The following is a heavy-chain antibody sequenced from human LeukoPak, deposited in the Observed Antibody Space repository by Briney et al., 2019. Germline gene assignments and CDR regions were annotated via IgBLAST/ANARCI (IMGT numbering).Heavy chain of an antibody. CDR3: ARQSGYRYAPTQPKYYFDY. V-gene: IGHV3-21*01. J-gene: IGHJ4*02. D-gene: IGHD5-12*01. CDR1: VFTFRRYN. Sequence: PGGSLTLSCPDSVFTFRRYNMLWVRPAPAKGLEWVSFISNINRYIYYAHSVKGRFTVSRDNAKNPLYLQMNSLRTEDTAVYYCARQSGYRYAPTQPKYYFDYWGQGTLVTVSS. CDR2: ISNINRYI.